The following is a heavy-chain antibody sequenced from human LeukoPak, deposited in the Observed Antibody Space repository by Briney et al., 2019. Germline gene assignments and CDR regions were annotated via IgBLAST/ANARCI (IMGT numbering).Heavy chain of an antibody. CDR1: GFTVSLYY. CDR2: IYSGGPT. V-gene: IGHV3-53*05. J-gene: IGHJ3*02. Sequence: GGSLRLSCAASGFTVSLYYMTWVRQAPGKGLEWVSVIYSGGPTYYADSVKGRFTISRDDSRSTVDLQLSSLGPDDTAVYYCAREGHTSGYCGCFDNWGQGTAVAVSS. D-gene: IGHD3-22*01. CDR3: AREGHTSGYCGCFDN.